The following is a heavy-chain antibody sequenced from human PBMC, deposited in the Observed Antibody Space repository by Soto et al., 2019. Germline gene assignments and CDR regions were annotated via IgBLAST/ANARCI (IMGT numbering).Heavy chain of an antibody. D-gene: IGHD6-19*01. V-gene: IGHV3-64D*08. CDR1: GFTFNTYA. CDR3: AKGKELWLITAFEV. CDR2: ITASGGKT. J-gene: IGHJ3*01. Sequence: GGSLRLSCSASGFTFNTYAMHWVRQAPGKGLEYVSAITASGGKTYYADSVKGRFNTSRDNSKNTLYLQMSSLRTEDSAVYYCAKGKELWLITAFEVWGRGTIVNVPS.